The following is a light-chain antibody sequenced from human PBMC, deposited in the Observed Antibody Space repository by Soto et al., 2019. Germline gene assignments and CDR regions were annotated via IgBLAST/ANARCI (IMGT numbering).Light chain of an antibody. Sequence: DIALMKFAGALSLSPGERATLSCRASQRFXSYFDCYQQKPGQAPRLIXDDASNRATGSPARFSGSGSATEFTLTISSLDPEDFAAYYCQQRRNGPPTFGGGTKVDIK. V-gene: IGKV3-11*01. J-gene: IGKJ4*02. CDR3: QQRRNGPPT. CDR2: DAS. CDR1: QRFXSY.